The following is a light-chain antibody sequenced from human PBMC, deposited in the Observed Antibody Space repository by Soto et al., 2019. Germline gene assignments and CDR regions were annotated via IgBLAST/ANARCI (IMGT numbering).Light chain of an antibody. CDR1: QSIGRN. CDR2: TSS. Sequence: DIQMTQCPASLSASVGDRVTISCRSSQSIGRNLNWYQQKPGKAPTLLMFTSSNLQSGVPSRFSGSGSGTDFIFTISSLQPEDFATYYCQHSYSTPPTFGQGTKLDIK. CDR3: QHSYSTPPT. V-gene: IGKV1-39*01. J-gene: IGKJ1*01.